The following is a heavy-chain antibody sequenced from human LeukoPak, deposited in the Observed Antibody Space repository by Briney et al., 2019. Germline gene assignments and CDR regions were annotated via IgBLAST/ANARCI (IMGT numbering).Heavy chain of an antibody. Sequence: PRASVKVSCKASGYTFTSHGITWVRQAPGQGLEWMGWISTYSVNTNYAQKLQGRVTMTTDTSTSTAYMELRSLRSDDTAVYYCARDQYYDSKGWFDPWGQGTLVTVSS. CDR1: GYTFTSHG. CDR3: ARDQYYDSKGWFDP. D-gene: IGHD3-22*01. CDR2: ISTYSVNT. V-gene: IGHV1-18*04. J-gene: IGHJ5*02.